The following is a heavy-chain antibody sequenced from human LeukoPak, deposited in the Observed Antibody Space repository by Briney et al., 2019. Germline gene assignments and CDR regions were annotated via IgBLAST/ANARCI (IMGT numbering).Heavy chain of an antibody. CDR1: GFTFTNYA. CDR2: ISGSGGNT. V-gene: IGHV3-23*01. CDR3: AKSGNGDSSRSVRLRDTSDY. J-gene: IGHJ4*02. D-gene: IGHD3-22*01. Sequence: GGSLRLSCAASGFTFTNYAMSWVRQAPGKGLQWVSAISGSGGNTYYADSVKGRFTISRDNSKNTLYLQMNSLRAEDTAVYYCAKSGNGDSSRSVRLRDTSDYWGQGALVTVSS.